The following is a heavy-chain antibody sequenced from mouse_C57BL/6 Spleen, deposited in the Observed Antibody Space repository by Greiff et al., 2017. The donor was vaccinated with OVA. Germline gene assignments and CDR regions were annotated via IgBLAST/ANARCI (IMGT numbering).Heavy chain of an antibody. Sequence: VQLQQSVAELVRPGASVKLSCTASGFNIKNTYMHWVKQRPEQGLEWIGRIDPANGNPKYGPQFQGKATLTADTSSNTAYLQFSSLTSEDADNYFYEREYYDAAFDYWGQGTALTVSS. D-gene: IGHD2-4*01. J-gene: IGHJ2*01. CDR3: EREYYDAAFDY. CDR1: GFNIKNTY. CDR2: IDPANGNP. V-gene: IGHV14-3*01.